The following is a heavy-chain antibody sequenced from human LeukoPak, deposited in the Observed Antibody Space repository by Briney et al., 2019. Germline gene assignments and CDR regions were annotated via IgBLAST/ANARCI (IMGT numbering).Heavy chain of an antibody. Sequence: ASVKVSCKASGYTFTSYGISWVRQPPGQEREWMGWISAYNGNKNYAQKLQGRVSMTTDTSTSTAYMELRSLRSDDTAVYYCARDLSYYYGSGSYYFDYWGQGTLVTVSS. J-gene: IGHJ4*02. CDR1: GYTFTSYG. D-gene: IGHD3-10*01. V-gene: IGHV1-18*04. CDR2: ISAYNGNK. CDR3: ARDLSYYYGSGSYYFDY.